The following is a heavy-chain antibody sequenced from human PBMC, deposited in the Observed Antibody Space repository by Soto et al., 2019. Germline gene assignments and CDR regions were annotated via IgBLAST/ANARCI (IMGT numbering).Heavy chain of an antibody. V-gene: IGHV1-8*02. CDR2: MQPSSGRT. J-gene: IGHJ4*02. D-gene: IGHD1-26*01. CDR1: GGTFSSYA. Sequence: ASVKVSCKASGGTFSSYAISWVRQAPGQGLEWMGWMQPSSGRTGYAQKFQGRVTMTRDTSINTAYMELSSLTSDDTAFYYCARGVTAGVDYWGQGTLVTVYS. CDR3: ARGVTAGVDY.